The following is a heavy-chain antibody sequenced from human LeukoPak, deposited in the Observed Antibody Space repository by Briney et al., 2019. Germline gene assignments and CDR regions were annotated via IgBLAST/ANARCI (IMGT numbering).Heavy chain of an antibody. CDR1: GDSVSSNRAS. CDR2: TYYRSKWYN. D-gene: IGHD5-24*01. CDR3: SRSDGASDFDY. V-gene: IGHV6-1*01. Sequence: SQTLSLTCAISGDSVSSNRASWTWIRRFPSRGLEWVGRTYYRSKWYNDYAVSLKSRISINPDTSKNQFSLQLNSVTPEDTAVYYCSRSDGASDFDYWGQGTLVTVSS. J-gene: IGHJ4*02.